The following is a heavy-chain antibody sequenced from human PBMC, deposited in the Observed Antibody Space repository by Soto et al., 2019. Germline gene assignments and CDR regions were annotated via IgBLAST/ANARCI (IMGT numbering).Heavy chain of an antibody. D-gene: IGHD6-13*01. CDR2: IYYSGST. CDR3: ARGVVGTAAAGNFDY. Sequence: PSETLSLTCTVSGGSISSGDYYWSWIRQPPGKGLKWIGYIYYSGSTYYNPSLKSRVTISVDTSKNQFSLKLSSVTAADTAVYYCARGVVGTAAAGNFDYWGQGTLVTVSS. J-gene: IGHJ4*02. CDR1: GGSISSGDYY. V-gene: IGHV4-30-4*01.